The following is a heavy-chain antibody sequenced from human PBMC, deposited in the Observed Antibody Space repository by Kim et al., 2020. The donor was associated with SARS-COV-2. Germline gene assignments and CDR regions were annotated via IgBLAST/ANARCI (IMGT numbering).Heavy chain of an antibody. D-gene: IGHD3-3*01. J-gene: IGHJ6*02. CDR3: AREVVSGYYYYYYGMDV. V-gene: IGHV4-31*02. Sequence: LKSRVTISVDTSKNQFSLKLSSVTAADTAMYYCAREVVSGYYYYYYGMDVWGQGTTVTVSS.